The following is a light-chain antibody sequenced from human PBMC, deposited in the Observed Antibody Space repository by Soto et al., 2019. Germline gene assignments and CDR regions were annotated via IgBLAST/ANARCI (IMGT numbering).Light chain of an antibody. CDR1: QSFRGL. CDR2: DAY. Sequence: VLTHSPVTLSFSPGEGATLSCRASQSFRGLLAWYQQKPGQAPRLLIYDAYNRATGIPPRFSGSGSGTDFTLTISSLEPEDSAVYYCQQRHMWPITFGQGSRLEIK. J-gene: IGKJ5*01. V-gene: IGKV3-11*01. CDR3: QQRHMWPIT.